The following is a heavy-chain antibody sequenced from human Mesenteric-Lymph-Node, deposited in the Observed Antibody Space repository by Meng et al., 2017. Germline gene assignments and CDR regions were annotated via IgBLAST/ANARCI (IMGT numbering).Heavy chain of an antibody. Sequence: GGSLRLSCAASGFTFSSYWMSWVRQAPGKGLEWVANIKQDGSEKYYVDSVKGRFTISRDNAKNSLYLQMNSLRAEDTAVYYCARGLWFGEGNWFDPWGQGTLVTVSS. J-gene: IGHJ5*02. V-gene: IGHV3-7*01. CDR1: GFTFSSYW. D-gene: IGHD3-10*01. CDR2: IKQDGSEK. CDR3: ARGLWFGEGNWFDP.